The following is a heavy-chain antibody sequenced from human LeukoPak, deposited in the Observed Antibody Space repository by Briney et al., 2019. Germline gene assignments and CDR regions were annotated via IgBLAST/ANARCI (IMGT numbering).Heavy chain of an antibody. CDR1: GYTLTELS. D-gene: IGHD3-10*01. CDR3: ATDPGSGSYYRNFDY. Sequence: ASVKVSCKVSGYTLTELSMHWVRQAPGKGLEWMGGFDPEDGETIYAQKFQGRVTMTEDTSTDTAYMELSSLRSEDTAVYYCATDPGSGSYYRNFDYWGQGTLVTVSS. J-gene: IGHJ4*02. V-gene: IGHV1-24*01. CDR2: FDPEDGET.